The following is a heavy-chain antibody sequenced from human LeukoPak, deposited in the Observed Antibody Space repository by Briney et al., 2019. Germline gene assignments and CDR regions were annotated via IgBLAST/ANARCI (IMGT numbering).Heavy chain of an antibody. CDR3: ARTGPLYDFWSGYPLKFSPLYFDY. J-gene: IGHJ4*02. CDR2: IIPIFGTA. V-gene: IGHV1-69*01. CDR1: GGTFSSYA. D-gene: IGHD3-3*01. Sequence: GASVKVSCKASGGTFSSYAISWVRQAPGQGLEWMGGIIPIFGTANYAQKFQGRVTITADESTSTAYMELSSLRSEDTAVYYCARTGPLYDFWSGYPLKFSPLYFDYWGQGTLVTVSS.